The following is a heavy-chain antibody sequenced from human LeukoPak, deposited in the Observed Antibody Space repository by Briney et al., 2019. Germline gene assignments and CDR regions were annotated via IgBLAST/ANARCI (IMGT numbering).Heavy chain of an antibody. Sequence: GGSLRLSCAASGFTFSDAWMSWVRQAPGKGLEWVGRIKSKTDGGTTDYAAPVKGRFTISRDDSKNTLYLQMNSLKTEDTAVYYCTTDRSVDSGSYSFDYWGQGTLVTVSS. J-gene: IGHJ4*02. D-gene: IGHD1-26*01. CDR2: IKSKTDGGTT. CDR3: TTDRSVDSGSYSFDY. CDR1: GFTFSDAW. V-gene: IGHV3-15*01.